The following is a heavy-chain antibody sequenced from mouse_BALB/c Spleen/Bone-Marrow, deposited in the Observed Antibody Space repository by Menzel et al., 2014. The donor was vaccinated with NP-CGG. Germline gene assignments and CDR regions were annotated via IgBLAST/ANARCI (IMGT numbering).Heavy chain of an antibody. Sequence: QVQLQQSGAELVRPGASVKLSCKASGYTFTSYWINWVKQRPGQGLEWIGNIYPSDSYTNYNQKFKDKATLTVDKSPSTAYMQLSSPTSEDSAVYYCTRSGYGSSSLDYWGQGTTLTVSS. D-gene: IGHD1-1*01. J-gene: IGHJ2*01. CDR1: GYTFTSYW. CDR2: IYPSDSYT. V-gene: IGHV1-69*02. CDR3: TRSGYGSSSLDY.